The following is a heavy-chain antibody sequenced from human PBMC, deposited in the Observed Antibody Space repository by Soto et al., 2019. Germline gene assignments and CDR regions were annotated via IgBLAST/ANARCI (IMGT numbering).Heavy chain of an antibody. D-gene: IGHD2-15*01. CDR1: GFTFSNYA. J-gene: IGHJ3*02. CDR2: ISGSGGST. V-gene: IGHV3-23*01. CDR3: AKDRYCSGGSCYSEWAFDI. Sequence: EVQLLESGGGLVQPAGSLRLSCAASGFTFSNYAMSWVRQAPGKGLEWVSAISGSGGSTYYADSVKGRFTISRDNSKNTLFLQMNSLRAEDTAVYYCAKDRYCSGGSCYSEWAFDIWGQGTMVTVSS.